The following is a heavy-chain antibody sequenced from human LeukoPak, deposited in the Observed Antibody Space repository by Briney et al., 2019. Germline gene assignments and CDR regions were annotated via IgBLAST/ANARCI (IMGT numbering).Heavy chain of an antibody. CDR3: ARGRGCSTMACYPDY. CDR1: GFTFSGYT. Sequence: GGSLRLSCVASGFTFSGYTMNWVRQAPGKGLEWVSSISSGANDVYQADSVKGRFTISRDNAKNSLYLQMNSLRAEDTALYYCARGRGCSTMACYPDYWGQGTLVTVSS. V-gene: IGHV3-21*01. D-gene: IGHD3-10*01. J-gene: IGHJ4*02. CDR2: ISSGANDV.